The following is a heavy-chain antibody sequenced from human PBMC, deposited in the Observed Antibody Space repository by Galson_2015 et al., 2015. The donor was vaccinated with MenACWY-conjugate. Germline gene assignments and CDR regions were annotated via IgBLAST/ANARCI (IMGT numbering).Heavy chain of an antibody. D-gene: IGHD6-13*01. CDR3: ARESYSSRWIYFDY. J-gene: IGHJ4*02. CDR1: GYTFTGYA. CDR2: INAGNGNT. Sequence: VSCKASGYTFTGYAMHWVRQAPGQRLEWMGWINAGNGNTKYSQKFQGRVTITRDTSASTAYMELSSLRSEDTAVYYCARESYSSRWIYFDYWGQGTLVTVSS. V-gene: IGHV1-3*01.